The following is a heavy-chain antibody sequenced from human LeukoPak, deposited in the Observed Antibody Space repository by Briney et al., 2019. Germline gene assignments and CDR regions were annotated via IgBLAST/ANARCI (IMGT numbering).Heavy chain of an antibody. J-gene: IGHJ4*02. CDR1: GGSISSSDFY. D-gene: IGHD6-19*01. CDR3: ARESIAVADYFDL. V-gene: IGHV4-39*07. CDR2: IYSSGST. Sequence: PSETLSLTCTVSGGSISSSDFYWGWIRQPPGKGLDWIGSIYSSGSTFYNPSLKGRVTISIDTSENQFSLTLNSVTAADTAVYYCARESIAVADYFDLWGQGILVTVSS.